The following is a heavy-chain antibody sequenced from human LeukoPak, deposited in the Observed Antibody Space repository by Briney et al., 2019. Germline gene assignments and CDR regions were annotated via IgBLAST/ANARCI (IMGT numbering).Heavy chain of an antibody. V-gene: IGHV3-73*01. CDR3: TRCSWNYYYYGMDV. CDR2: IRSKDNSYAT. D-gene: IGHD6-13*01. CDR1: GFSFSDST. Sequence: GGSVRLSCAASGFSFSDSTMHWVRQASGKGLEWVGRIRSKDNSYATEYAASVKGRFTISRDDSKNTAYLQMNSLKTEDTAVYYCTRCSWNYYYYGMDVWGKGTTVTVSS. J-gene: IGHJ6*04.